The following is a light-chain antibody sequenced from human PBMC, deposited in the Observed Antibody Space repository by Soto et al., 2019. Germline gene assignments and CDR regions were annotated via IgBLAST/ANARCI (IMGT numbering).Light chain of an antibody. CDR2: EVS. V-gene: IGLV2-18*02. CDR3: SSYTSSSSVV. J-gene: IGLJ2*01. Sequence: QSALTQPPSVSGSPGQSVTISCTGTSSDVGSYNRVSWYQQPPGTAPKLMICEVSNRPSGVPDRFSGSKSGNTASLTISGLQAEDEADYYCSSYTSSSSVVFGGGTKVTVL. CDR1: SSDVGSYNR.